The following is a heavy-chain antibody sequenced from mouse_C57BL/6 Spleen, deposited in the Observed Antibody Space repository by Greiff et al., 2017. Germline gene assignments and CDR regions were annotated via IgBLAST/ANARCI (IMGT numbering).Heavy chain of an antibody. J-gene: IGHJ1*03. CDR1: GYAFSSSW. Sequence: QVQLQQSGPELVKPGASVKISCKASGYAFSSSWMNWVKQRPGKGLEWIGRIYPGDGDTNYNGKFKGKATLTADKSSSTAYMQLSSLTSEDSAVYFCATYDGFLDVWGTGTTVTVSS. D-gene: IGHD2-3*01. V-gene: IGHV1-82*01. CDR2: IYPGDGDT. CDR3: ATYDGFLDV.